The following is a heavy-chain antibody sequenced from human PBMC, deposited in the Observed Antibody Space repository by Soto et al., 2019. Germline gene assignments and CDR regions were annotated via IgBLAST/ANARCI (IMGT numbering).Heavy chain of an antibody. V-gene: IGHV3-30*18. Sequence: QVQLVESGGGGLQPGRSLRLSCAASGFTFSSYGMHWVRQAPGKGLEWVAVISYDGRNKYYADSVKGRFTISRDNSKNTLYLQMSSLRAEDTAVYYCVKDGSSGWPCYYGLDVWGQGTTVTVSS. D-gene: IGHD6-19*01. CDR1: GFTFSSYG. CDR2: ISYDGRNK. CDR3: VKDGSSGWPCYYGLDV. J-gene: IGHJ6*02.